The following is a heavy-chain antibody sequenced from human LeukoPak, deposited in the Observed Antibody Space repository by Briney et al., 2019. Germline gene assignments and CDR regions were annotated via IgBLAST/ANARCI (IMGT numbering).Heavy chain of an antibody. CDR1: QFTFSTYD. D-gene: IGHD2-15*01. CDR2: IKQDGSEK. V-gene: IGHV3-7*03. J-gene: IGHJ3*02. CDR3: AREVPDCSGGSCYMFVFDI. Sequence: GGSLRLSCAASQFTFSTYDMHWVRQAPGKGLEWVANIKQDGSEKSYVDSVKGRFTISRDNAKDSLYLQMNSLRAEDTAVYYCAREVPDCSGGSCYMFVFDIWGQGTMVTVSS.